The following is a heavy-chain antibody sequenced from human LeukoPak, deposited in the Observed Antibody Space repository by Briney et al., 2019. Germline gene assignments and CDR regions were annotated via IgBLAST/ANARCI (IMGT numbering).Heavy chain of an antibody. CDR2: ISGSGDIT. J-gene: IGHJ6*03. V-gene: IGHV3-23*01. Sequence: GGSLRLSCAASGFTFSDYLMSWVRQAPARGLEWVSSISGSGDITYYADSVKGRFTMSRDNSKNTLYLQMNSLRAEDTAVYYCAQGDSGYENYYYYYYMGVWGKGTTVTVSS. CDR3: AQGDSGYENYYYYYYMGV. CDR1: GFTFSDYL. D-gene: IGHD5-12*01.